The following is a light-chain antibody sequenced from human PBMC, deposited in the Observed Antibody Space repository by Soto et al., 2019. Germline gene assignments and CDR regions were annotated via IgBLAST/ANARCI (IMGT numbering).Light chain of an antibody. V-gene: IGLV2-14*01. CDR2: EVS. CDR1: ISDVCGYNY. Sequence: SVLSPPPSVSGSPGQSITISCTGTISDVCGYNYVSWYQQYPGKAPKLIIYEVSNRPSGVSNRFYGSKSGKTASLTISGLQAEDEADYYCSSYTSSSTLYVFGTGTTVTVL. CDR3: SSYTSSSTLYV. J-gene: IGLJ1*01.